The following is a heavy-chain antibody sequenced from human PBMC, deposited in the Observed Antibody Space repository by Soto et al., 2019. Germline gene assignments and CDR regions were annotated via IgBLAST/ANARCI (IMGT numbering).Heavy chain of an antibody. D-gene: IGHD6-19*01. CDR3: ARGPVAGSDF. CDR1: GYTFTSYG. Sequence: ASVKVPCKASGYTFTSYGIVSVRQAPGQGLEWMGWISPYSGETRYAEKFQDRVTLTTDTSTKTAYMDLRNLKSDDTAVYWCARGPVAGSDFWGQGTLDTVTS. CDR2: ISPYSGET. J-gene: IGHJ4*02. V-gene: IGHV1-18*04.